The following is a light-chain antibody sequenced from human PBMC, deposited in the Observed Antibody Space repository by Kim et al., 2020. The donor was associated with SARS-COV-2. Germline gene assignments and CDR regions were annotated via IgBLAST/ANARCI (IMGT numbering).Light chain of an antibody. J-gene: IGLJ2*01. CDR1: TIGSKS. Sequence: PGKTTRLTCGGNTIGSKSVQWYQQGPGQAPVLVIYYDSDRPSGIHERFSGSNSGNTATLTISRVEAGDEADYYCQVWDSSSDHRVVFGGGTQLTVL. V-gene: IGLV3-21*04. CDR2: YDS. CDR3: QVWDSSSDHRVV.